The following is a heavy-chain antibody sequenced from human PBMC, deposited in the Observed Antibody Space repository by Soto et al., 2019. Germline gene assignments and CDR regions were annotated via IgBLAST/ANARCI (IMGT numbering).Heavy chain of an antibody. CDR3: ARGDTAMASFPFDY. CDR2: IIPIFGTA. V-gene: IGHV1-69*13. Sequence: PVKVSCKASGGTFSVYASSWCRQAPGQGLEWMGGIIPIFGTANYAQKFQGRVTITADESTSTAYMELSSLRSEDTAVYYCARGDTAMASFPFDYWGQGTLVTVSS. CDR1: GGTFSVYA. J-gene: IGHJ4*02. D-gene: IGHD5-18*01.